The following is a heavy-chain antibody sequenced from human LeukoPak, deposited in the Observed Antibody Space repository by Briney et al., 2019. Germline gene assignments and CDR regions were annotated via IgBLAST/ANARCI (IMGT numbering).Heavy chain of an antibody. CDR2: ISNDGGNK. D-gene: IGHD3-10*01. V-gene: IGHV3-30*04. CDR3: ARGNGSADDY. J-gene: IGHJ4*02. Sequence: GGSLRLSCAASGFTYSTYAMHWVRQAPGKGLEWVAVISNDGGNKIYADSVKGRFTISRDNSKNTLFLQMNSLRTEDTAVYYCARGNGSADDYWGQGTLVTVSS. CDR1: GFTYSTYA.